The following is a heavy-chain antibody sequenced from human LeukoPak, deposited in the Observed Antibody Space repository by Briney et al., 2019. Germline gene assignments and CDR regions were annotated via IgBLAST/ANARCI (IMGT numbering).Heavy chain of an antibody. V-gene: IGHV4-34*01. Sequence: SETLSLTCAVYGGSFSGYYWSWIRQPPGKGLEWIGEINHSGSTNYNPSLKSRVTISVDTSKNQFSLKLSSVTAADTAVYYCARLGFGELLGDDALDIWGQGTMVTVSS. CDR1: GGSFSGYY. CDR3: ARLGFGELLGDDALDI. CDR2: INHSGST. J-gene: IGHJ3*02. D-gene: IGHD3-10*01.